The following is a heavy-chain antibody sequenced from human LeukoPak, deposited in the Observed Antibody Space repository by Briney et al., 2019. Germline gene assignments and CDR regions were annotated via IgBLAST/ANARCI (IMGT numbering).Heavy chain of an antibody. CDR3: ARFASSGLDP. CDR1: GDSISRYY. CDR2: IYYSGST. J-gene: IGHJ5*02. V-gene: IGHV4-59*01. Sequence: PSETLSLTCTVSGDSISRYYWSWTRQPPGKGLEWIGYIYYSGSTNYNPSLKSRVIISVDTSKNQFSLELISVTAADTAVYYCARFASSGLDPWGQGTLVTVSS. D-gene: IGHD1-1*01.